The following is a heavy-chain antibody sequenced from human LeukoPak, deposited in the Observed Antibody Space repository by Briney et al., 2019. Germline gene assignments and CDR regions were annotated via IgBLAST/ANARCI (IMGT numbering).Heavy chain of an antibody. CDR2: ISTSGNTK. V-gene: IGHV3-48*03. Sequence: GGSLRLSCAASGFNFSNYEMNWVRQAPGKGLEWISHISTSGNTKYYADSVKGRCTIPRDNAHNSLSLQLDSLRAEDTAVYYCASAYTYVRLGDHWGQGTLVTVSS. D-gene: IGHD3-16*01. CDR1: GFNFSNYE. J-gene: IGHJ4*02. CDR3: ASAYTYVRLGDH.